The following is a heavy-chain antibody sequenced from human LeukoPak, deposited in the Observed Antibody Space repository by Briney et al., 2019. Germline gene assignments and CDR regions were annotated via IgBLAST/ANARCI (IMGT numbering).Heavy chain of an antibody. Sequence: SETLSLTCAVYGGSFSGYYWSWIRQPPGKGLEWIGEINHSGGTNYNPSLKSRVNISVDTSKNQFSLKLSSVTAADTAVYYCARVEEIVVVPAATPRRLAFDYWGQGTLVTVSS. CDR2: INHSGGT. CDR3: ARVEEIVVVPAATPRRLAFDY. V-gene: IGHV4-34*01. J-gene: IGHJ4*02. CDR1: GGSFSGYY. D-gene: IGHD2-2*01.